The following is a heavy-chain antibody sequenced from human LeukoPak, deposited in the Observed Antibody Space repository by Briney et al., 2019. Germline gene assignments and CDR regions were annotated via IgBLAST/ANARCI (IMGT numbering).Heavy chain of an antibody. D-gene: IGHD1-1*01. V-gene: IGHV4-38-2*02. Sequence: SETLSLTCTVSGYSISSGYYWGWIRQPPGKGLEWIGSIYHSGSTYYNPSLKSRVTISVDTSKNQFSLKLSSVTAADTAVYYCAGVGTTGTGWFDPWGQGTLVTVSS. CDR3: AGVGTTGTGWFDP. CDR1: GYSISSGYY. CDR2: IYHSGST. J-gene: IGHJ5*02.